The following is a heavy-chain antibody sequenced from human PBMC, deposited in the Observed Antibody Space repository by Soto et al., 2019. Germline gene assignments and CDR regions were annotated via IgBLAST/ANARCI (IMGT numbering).Heavy chain of an antibody. CDR3: ARAFMTTLVIPGS. D-gene: IGHD3-16*01. J-gene: IGHJ5*02. CDR1: GYTFTSYG. V-gene: IGHV1-3*01. Sequence: ASVKVSCKASGYTFTSYGIHWVRQAPGQGLEWMGWINAGNGNAKYSQKFQGRVTLTRDTSASTAYMELSSLTSEDTAVYYCARAFMTTLVIPGSWGQGTLVTVSS. CDR2: INAGNGNA.